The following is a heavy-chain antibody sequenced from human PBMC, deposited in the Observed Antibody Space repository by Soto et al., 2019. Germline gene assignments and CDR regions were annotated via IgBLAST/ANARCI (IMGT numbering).Heavy chain of an antibody. D-gene: IGHD2-2*03. J-gene: IGHJ4*02. CDR1: GFTFSGSA. CDR3: TRLRGPPLVIVLVPAAGMYFDY. Sequence: EVQLVESGGGLVQPGGSLKLSCAASGFTFSGSAMHWVRQASGKGLEWVGRIRSKANSYATAYAASVKGRFTISRDDSKNXGHSQXXSLKTEDTAVYYCTRLRGPPLVIVLVPAAGMYFDYWGQGTLVTVSS. CDR2: IRSKANSYAT. V-gene: IGHV3-73*01.